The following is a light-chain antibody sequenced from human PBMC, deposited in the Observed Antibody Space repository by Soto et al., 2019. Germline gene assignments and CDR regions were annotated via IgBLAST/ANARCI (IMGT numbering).Light chain of an antibody. J-gene: IGKJ4*01. Sequence: EIVLTQSPATLSLSPGERATLSCRASHSVSSFFVWYQQKRGQAPRLLIYDASKRATGIPARFSGSGSGTDFTLTISSLEPEDFAVYYCQQRLNWPLTFGGGTTVEIK. V-gene: IGKV3-11*01. CDR3: QQRLNWPLT. CDR2: DAS. CDR1: HSVSSF.